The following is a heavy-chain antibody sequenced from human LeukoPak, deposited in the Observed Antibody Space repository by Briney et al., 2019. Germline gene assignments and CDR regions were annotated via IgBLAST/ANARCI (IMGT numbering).Heavy chain of an antibody. D-gene: IGHD3-10*01. CDR2: FDPEDGET. J-gene: IGHJ3*02. CDR3: ATIEWFGEFPYAFDI. Sequence: ASVKVSCKVSGYTLTELSMHWVRQAPGKGLEWMGGFDPEDGETIYAQKFQGRVTMTEDTSTDTAYMELSSLRSEDTAVYYCATIEWFGEFPYAFDIWGQGTMVTVSS. V-gene: IGHV1-24*01. CDR1: GYTLTELS.